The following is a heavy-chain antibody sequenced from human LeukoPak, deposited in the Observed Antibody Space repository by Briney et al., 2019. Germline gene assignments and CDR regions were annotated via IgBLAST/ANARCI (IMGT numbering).Heavy chain of an antibody. D-gene: IGHD1-14*01. V-gene: IGHV3-21*06. CDR1: GFTVSSNY. CDR2: IGPTGSDR. Sequence: GGSLRLSCTASGFTVSSNYMSWVRQAPGKGLEWVASIGPTGSDRYHADSIKGRFTISRDNANNFLYLQMNSLRAEDTAVYYCATETNGRHYDYWGQGTLLTVSS. J-gene: IGHJ4*02. CDR3: ATETNGRHYDY.